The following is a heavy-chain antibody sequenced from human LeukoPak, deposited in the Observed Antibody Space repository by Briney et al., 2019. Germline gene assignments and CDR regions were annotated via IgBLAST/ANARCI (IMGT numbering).Heavy chain of an antibody. CDR2: ITSRSNHV. Sequence: GGSLRLSCAASGFTFSAYSMNWVRQAPGKGLEWVSSITSRSNHVDYADSVKGRFTISRDNAKNSLYLQMNSLRAEDTALYYCAKDRYCSGGSCYSGFDYWGQGTLVTVSS. V-gene: IGHV3-21*04. CDR3: AKDRYCSGGSCYSGFDY. D-gene: IGHD2-15*01. J-gene: IGHJ4*02. CDR1: GFTFSAYS.